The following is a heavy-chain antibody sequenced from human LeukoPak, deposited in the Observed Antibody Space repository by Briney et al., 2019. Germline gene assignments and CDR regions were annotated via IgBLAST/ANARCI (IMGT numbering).Heavy chain of an antibody. J-gene: IGHJ4*02. CDR3: ARGPTFLWFGELLLGFFDY. Sequence: GGSLRLSCAASGFTFSSYGMHWVRQAPGKGLEWVAVIWYDGSNKHYADSVKGRFTISRDNSKNTLYLQMNSLRAEDTAVYYCARGPTFLWFGELLLGFFDYWGQGALVTVSS. D-gene: IGHD3-10*01. CDR1: GFTFSSYG. V-gene: IGHV3-33*01. CDR2: IWYDGSNK.